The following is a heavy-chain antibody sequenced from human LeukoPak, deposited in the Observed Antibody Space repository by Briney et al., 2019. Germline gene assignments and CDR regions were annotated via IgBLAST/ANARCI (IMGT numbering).Heavy chain of an antibody. CDR1: GGSISSYY. Sequence: SETLYLTCTVSGGSISSYYWSWIRQPPGKGLEWIGYIYYSGSTNYNPSLKSRVTISVDTSKNQFSLKLSSVTAADTAVYYCARGYSSSFEAFDIWGQGTMVTVSS. V-gene: IGHV4-59*01. CDR2: IYYSGST. CDR3: ARGYSSSFEAFDI. D-gene: IGHD6-6*01. J-gene: IGHJ3*02.